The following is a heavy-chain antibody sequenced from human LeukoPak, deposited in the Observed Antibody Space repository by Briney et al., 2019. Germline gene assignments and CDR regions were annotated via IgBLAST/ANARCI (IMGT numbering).Heavy chain of an antibody. CDR2: INPNSGGT. V-gene: IGHV1-2*02. CDR1: GYTFTGYY. J-gene: IGHJ5*02. D-gene: IGHD1-26*01. Sequence: ASVKVSCKASGYTFTGYYMHWVRQAPGQGLEWMGWINPNSGGTNYAQKFQGRVTMTRDTSISTAYMELSRLRSDDTAVYYCARAWELGLPNRDWFDPWGQGTLVTVSS. CDR3: ARAWELGLPNRDWFDP.